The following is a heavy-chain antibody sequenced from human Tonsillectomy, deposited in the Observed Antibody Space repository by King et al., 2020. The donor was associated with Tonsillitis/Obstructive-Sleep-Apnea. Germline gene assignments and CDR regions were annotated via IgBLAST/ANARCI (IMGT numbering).Heavy chain of an antibody. V-gene: IGHV3-30*04. CDR3: ARGITTVRGVRVYYGMDV. CDR1: GFTFSSYA. Sequence: QLVQSGGGVVQPGRSLRLSCAASGFTFSSYAMHWVRQAPGKGLEWGAVISYDGSNKYYADSVKGRFTISRDNSKNTLYLQMNSLRAEDTAVYYCARGITTVRGVRVYYGMDVWGQGTTVTVSS. D-gene: IGHD3-10*01. J-gene: IGHJ6*02. CDR2: ISYDGSNK.